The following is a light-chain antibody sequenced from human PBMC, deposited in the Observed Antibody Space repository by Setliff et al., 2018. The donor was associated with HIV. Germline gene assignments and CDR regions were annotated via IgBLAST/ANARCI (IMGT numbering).Light chain of an antibody. Sequence: QSALTQPASVSGSPGQSITISCAGTSTDVGGYDFVSWYQQHPGKAPKLIIYDVTNRPSGVSNRFSGSKSGKTASLAISGLQPDDEAHYYCSSFASGDTWIFGGGTKVTVL. CDR3: SSFASGDTWI. CDR2: DVT. CDR1: STDVGGYDF. V-gene: IGLV2-14*03. J-gene: IGLJ2*01.